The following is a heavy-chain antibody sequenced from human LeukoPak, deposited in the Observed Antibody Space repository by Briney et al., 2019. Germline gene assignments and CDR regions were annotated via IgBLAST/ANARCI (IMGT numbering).Heavy chain of an antibody. CDR1: GYTFTGYY. V-gene: IGHV1-2*02. D-gene: IGHD3-10*01. Sequence: RASVKVSCKASGYTFTGYYMHWVRQAPGQGLEWMGWINPNSGGTNYAQKFQGRVTMTRDTSIGTAYMELSRLRSDDTAVYYCARGRIRITMVRGVQNWFDPWGQGTLVTVSS. J-gene: IGHJ5*02. CDR3: ARGRIRITMVRGVQNWFDP. CDR2: INPNSGGT.